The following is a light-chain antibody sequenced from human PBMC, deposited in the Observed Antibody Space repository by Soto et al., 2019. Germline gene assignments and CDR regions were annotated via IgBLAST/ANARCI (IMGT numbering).Light chain of an antibody. CDR1: SSNIGSNT. CDR2: SNN. Sequence: QAVVTQPPSASGTPGQRVTISCSGSSSNIGSNTVNWHQQLPGTAPKLLIYSNNQRPSGVPDRFSGSKSGTSASLAISGLQSEDEADYYCAAWDDSLNGNVFGTGTKVTVL. J-gene: IGLJ1*01. V-gene: IGLV1-44*01. CDR3: AAWDDSLNGNV.